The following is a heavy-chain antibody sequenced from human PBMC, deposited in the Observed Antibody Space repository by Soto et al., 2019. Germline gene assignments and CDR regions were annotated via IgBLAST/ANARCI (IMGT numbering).Heavy chain of an antibody. CDR3: RSQWLD. Sequence: EVQLVESGGGLVRPGGSLRLSCAASGFTFSDAWMSWVRQAPGKGLEWVGLIKKKTDGGTTDYAAPVKGRCAISRDDSNNTRYLPMSSLKAEDTDVYYCRSQWLDWGQGTLVTVSS. D-gene: IGHD6-19*01. V-gene: IGHV3-15*01. CDR2: IKKKTDGGTT. CDR1: GFTFSDAW. J-gene: IGHJ4*02.